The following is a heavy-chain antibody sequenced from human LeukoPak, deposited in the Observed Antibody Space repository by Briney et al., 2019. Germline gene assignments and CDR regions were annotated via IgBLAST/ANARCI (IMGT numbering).Heavy chain of an antibody. V-gene: IGHV4-34*01. J-gene: IGHJ3*02. CDR2: INHSGST. Sequence: SETLSLTCAVYGGSFSGYYWSWIRQPPGKGLEWIGEINHSGSTNYNPSLKSRVTISVDTSKNQFSLKLSSVTAADTAVYYCARIDSSSSAFDIWGQGTMVTVSP. CDR1: GGSFSGYY. CDR3: ARIDSSSSAFDI. D-gene: IGHD6-6*01.